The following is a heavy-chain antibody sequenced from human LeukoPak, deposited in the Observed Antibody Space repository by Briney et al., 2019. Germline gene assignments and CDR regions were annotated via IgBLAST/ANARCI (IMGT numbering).Heavy chain of an antibody. CDR1: GFTFCSYA. J-gene: IGHJ4*02. CDR2: ISYDGSNK. CDR3: ARDPEDYDFWSDYFDY. D-gene: IGHD3-3*01. V-gene: IGHV3-30-3*01. Sequence: PGVSLRLSCAASGFTFCSYAMHWVRQAPGKGLEWVAVISYDGSNKYYADSVKGRFTISRDNSKNTLYLQMNSLRAEDTAVYYCARDPEDYDFWSDYFDYWGQGTLVTVSS.